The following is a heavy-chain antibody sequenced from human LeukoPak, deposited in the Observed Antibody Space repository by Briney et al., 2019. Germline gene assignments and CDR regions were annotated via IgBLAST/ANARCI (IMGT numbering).Heavy chain of an antibody. CDR1: GFTFSSYS. J-gene: IGHJ4*02. Sequence: GGSLRLSCAASGFTFSSYSMNWVRQAPGKGLEWVSVIYGGGSTYYADSVKGRFTISRDNSKNTLYLQMNSLRAEDTAVYYCARDRDYPDYYFDYWGQGTLVTVSS. CDR2: IYGGGST. CDR3: ARDRDYPDYYFDY. V-gene: IGHV3-66*02. D-gene: IGHD3-16*01.